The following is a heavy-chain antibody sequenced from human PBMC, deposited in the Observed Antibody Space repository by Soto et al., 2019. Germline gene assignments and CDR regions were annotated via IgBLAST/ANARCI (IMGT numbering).Heavy chain of an antibody. V-gene: IGHV1-69*13. D-gene: IGHD3-10*01. J-gene: IGHJ4*02. CDR3: VRDLWNSGSHFFPFDH. CDR2: IFPISGTV. CDR1: GGTFSSHG. Sequence: QVQLVQSGAEVKKPGSSVKVSCKASGGTFSSHGISWVRQAPGQGPEWMGGIFPISGTVNYEQKFQDRVTITADESTSTAYMELSGLRSEDTAVYFWVRDLWNSGSHFFPFDHWGQGTLVTVSS.